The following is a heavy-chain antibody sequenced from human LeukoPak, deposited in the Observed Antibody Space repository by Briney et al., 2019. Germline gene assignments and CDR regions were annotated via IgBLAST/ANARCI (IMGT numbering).Heavy chain of an antibody. CDR3: ARHIPQQSYCGGDCYPDYFDY. Sequence: SETLSLTCSVSGGSISSSSYDWGWIRQPPGKGLEWIGRIYYSVCTYDNPSLNSQVTISVQTSKNQFSLKLSSVTAADTAVYYCARHIPQQSYCGGDCYPDYFDYWGQGTLVTVSS. J-gene: IGHJ4*02. D-gene: IGHD2-21*02. V-gene: IGHV4-39*01. CDR1: GGSISSSSYD. CDR2: IYYSVCT.